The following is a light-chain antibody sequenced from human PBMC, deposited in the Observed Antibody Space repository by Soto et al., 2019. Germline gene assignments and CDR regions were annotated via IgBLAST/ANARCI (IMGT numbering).Light chain of an antibody. CDR2: GAS. CDR1: QSVAGSY. Sequence: EIMLTQSPVTLSLSPGEGATLSCRASQSVAGSYLAWYQQKPGRTPRLLIYGASTRATGIPDGFSGSGSGTDFTLTISRLEPEDFAVYYCQQYGRSSFTFGPGTKVDIK. CDR3: QQYGRSSFT. V-gene: IGKV3-20*01. J-gene: IGKJ3*01.